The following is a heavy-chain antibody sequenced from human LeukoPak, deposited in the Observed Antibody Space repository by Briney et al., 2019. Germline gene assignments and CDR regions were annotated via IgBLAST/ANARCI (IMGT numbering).Heavy chain of an antibody. CDR1: GGTFSSYA. CDR3: TKDPIAVTTGGRYYYGMDV. V-gene: IGHV1-69*01. D-gene: IGHD6-19*01. J-gene: IGHJ6*04. Sequence: GSSVKVSCKASGGTFSSYAISWVRQAPGQGLEWMGGIIPIFGTANYAQKFQGRVTITADESTSTAYMELSSLRSEDTAVYYRTKDPIAVTTGGRYYYGMDVWGKGTTVTVSS. CDR2: IIPIFGTA.